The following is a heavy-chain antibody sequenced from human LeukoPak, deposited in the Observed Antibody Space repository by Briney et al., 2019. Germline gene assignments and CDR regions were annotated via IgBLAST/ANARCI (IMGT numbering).Heavy chain of an antibody. Sequence: GGYLRLSCAASGFTFSSYAMHWVRQAPGKGLEWVAVISYDGSNKYYADSVKGRFTISRDNSKNTLYLQMNSLRAEDTAVYYCARGGAPPRYCSGGSCYSGEFDYWGQGTLVTVSS. J-gene: IGHJ4*02. CDR2: ISYDGSNK. V-gene: IGHV3-30-3*01. CDR3: ARGGAPPRYCSGGSCYSGEFDY. D-gene: IGHD2-15*01. CDR1: GFTFSSYA.